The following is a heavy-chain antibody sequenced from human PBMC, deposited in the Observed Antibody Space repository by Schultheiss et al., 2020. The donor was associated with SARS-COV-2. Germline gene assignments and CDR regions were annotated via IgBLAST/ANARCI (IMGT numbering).Heavy chain of an antibody. V-gene: IGHV3-11*04. Sequence: GESLKISCAASGFTFSDYYMSWIRQAPGKGLEWVSYISSSGSTIYYADSVKGRFTISRDNSKKTLYLQMNSLRAEDTAVYYCANGGNSGWAWFDPWGQGTLVTVSS. CDR3: ANGGNSGWAWFDP. J-gene: IGHJ5*02. CDR1: GFTFSDYY. CDR2: ISSSGSTI. D-gene: IGHD4-23*01.